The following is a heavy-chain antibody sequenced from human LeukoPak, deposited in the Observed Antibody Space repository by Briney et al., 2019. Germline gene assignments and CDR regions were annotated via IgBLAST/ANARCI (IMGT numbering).Heavy chain of an antibody. CDR1: GFTFSSYG. Sequence: GRSLRLSCEASGFTFSSYGMHWVRQAPGKGLEWVAVISYDGSNKYYADSVKGRFTISRDNSKNTLYLQMNSLRAEDTAVYYCAKDPYDYGDYVPDYWGQGTLVTVSS. J-gene: IGHJ4*02. V-gene: IGHV3-30*18. D-gene: IGHD4-17*01. CDR3: AKDPYDYGDYVPDY. CDR2: ISYDGSNK.